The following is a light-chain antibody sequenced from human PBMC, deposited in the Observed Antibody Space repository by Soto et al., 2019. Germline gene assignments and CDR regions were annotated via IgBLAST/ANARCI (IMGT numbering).Light chain of an antibody. V-gene: IGLV2-14*03. CDR3: SSFTGTTTLDV. Sequence: QSVVTEPASVSGSPGQAITISCTGTSSDVGAYKYVSWYQQHPGKAPKLIIYGVSNRPSGVSNRFSGSKSGNTAFLTISGLQPEDEADYYCSSFTGTTTLDVFGTGTKVTV. J-gene: IGLJ1*01. CDR1: SSDVGAYKY. CDR2: GVS.